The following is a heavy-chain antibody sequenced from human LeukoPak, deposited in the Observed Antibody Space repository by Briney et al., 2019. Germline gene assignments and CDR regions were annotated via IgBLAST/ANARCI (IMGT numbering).Heavy chain of an antibody. J-gene: IGHJ4*02. CDR3: ARDLDSYGYSD. CDR1: GFTFSSYW. CDR2: IKQDGSEK. D-gene: IGHD5-18*01. Sequence: GGSLRLSCAASGFTFSSYWMSWVRQAPGKGRGWVANIKQDGSEKYYVDSVKGRFTLSRDNAKNSLYLQMNSLRAEDTAVYYCARDLDSYGYSDWGQGTLVTVS. V-gene: IGHV3-7*01.